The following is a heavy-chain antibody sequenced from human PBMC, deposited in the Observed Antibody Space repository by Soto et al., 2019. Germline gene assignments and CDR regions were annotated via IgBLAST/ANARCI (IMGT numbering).Heavy chain of an antibody. CDR1: GFTFSSYG. CDR2: IWYDGSNK. Sequence: GGSLRLSCAASGFTFSSYGMHWVRQAPGKGLEWVAVIWYDGSNKYYADSVKGRFTISRDNSKNTLYLQMNSLRAEDRAVYYCATAHGCCSGGSCGDAFDFWGQGTMVTVSS. D-gene: IGHD2-15*01. J-gene: IGHJ3*01. CDR3: ATAHGCCSGGSCGDAFDF. V-gene: IGHV3-33*01.